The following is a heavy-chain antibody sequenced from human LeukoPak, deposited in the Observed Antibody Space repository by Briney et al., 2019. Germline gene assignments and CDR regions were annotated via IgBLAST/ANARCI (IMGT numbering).Heavy chain of an antibody. Sequence: GGSLRLSCIGSTFTFSDYGMHWVRQAPGKGLEWVAAISYDGSNQYYGDSVKGRFTISRDTSKYTVYLQMNSLGAEDTALYYCAKSTGRYFGLLDDLGYWGQGTLVTVSS. CDR3: AKSTGRYFGLLDDLGY. V-gene: IGHV3-30*18. D-gene: IGHD3-9*01. J-gene: IGHJ4*02. CDR1: TFTFSDYG. CDR2: ISYDGSNQ.